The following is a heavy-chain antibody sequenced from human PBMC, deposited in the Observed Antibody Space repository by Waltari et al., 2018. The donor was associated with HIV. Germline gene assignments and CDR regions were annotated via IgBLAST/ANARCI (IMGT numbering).Heavy chain of an antibody. Sequence: EVQLVESGGGLVQPGGSLRLSCAASGFTFSSYSMNWVRQAPGKGLEWVSYISSSSSTIYYADSVKGRFTISRDNAKNSLYLQMNSLRAEDTAVYYCARDWPVLRFLEWLGPFDYWGQGTLVTVSS. CDR2: ISSSSSTI. V-gene: IGHV3-48*01. CDR3: ARDWPVLRFLEWLGPFDY. CDR1: GFTFSSYS. D-gene: IGHD3-3*01. J-gene: IGHJ4*02.